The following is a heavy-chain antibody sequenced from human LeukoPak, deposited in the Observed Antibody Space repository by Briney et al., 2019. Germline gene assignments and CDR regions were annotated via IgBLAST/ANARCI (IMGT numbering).Heavy chain of an antibody. CDR3: ATTATSAISPDFDY. CDR2: IRYDGSNK. J-gene: IGHJ4*02. V-gene: IGHV3-30*02. CDR1: GFIFSRYG. D-gene: IGHD2-21*02. Sequence: GGSLRLSCAASGFIFSRYGMHWVRQAPGKGLEWVAFIRYDGSNKYFADSLKGRFTISRDNSKNTLYLQMNSLRAEDTAVYYCATTATSAISPDFDYWGQGTLVTVSS.